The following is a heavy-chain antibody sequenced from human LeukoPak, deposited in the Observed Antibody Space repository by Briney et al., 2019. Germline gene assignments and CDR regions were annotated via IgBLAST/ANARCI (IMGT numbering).Heavy chain of an antibody. D-gene: IGHD5-12*01. CDR1: GGSISNNY. CDR3: ARVRGGNDWDY. CDR2: IYYSGST. V-gene: IGHV4-59*01. J-gene: IGHJ4*02. Sequence: KPSETLSLTCTVSGGSISNNYWSWIRQPPGKGLEWIRYIYYSGSTNYNPSLQSRVTISVDTSKNQFSLKLSSVTAADTAVYYCARVRGGNDWDYWGQGTLVTVSS.